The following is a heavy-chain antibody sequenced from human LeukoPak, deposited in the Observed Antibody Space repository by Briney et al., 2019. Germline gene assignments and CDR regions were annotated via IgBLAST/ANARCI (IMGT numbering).Heavy chain of an antibody. CDR1: GFTFSSYG. Sequence: GGSLRLSCAASGFTFSSYGMHWVRQAPGKGLEWVAVISYDGSNKYYADSVKGRFTISRDSSKNTLYLQMNSLRAEDTAVYYCAKGGDGYNYAYYYYYGMDVWGQGTTVTVSS. CDR2: ISYDGSNK. V-gene: IGHV3-30*18. CDR3: AKGGDGYNYAYYYYYGMDV. J-gene: IGHJ6*02. D-gene: IGHD5-24*01.